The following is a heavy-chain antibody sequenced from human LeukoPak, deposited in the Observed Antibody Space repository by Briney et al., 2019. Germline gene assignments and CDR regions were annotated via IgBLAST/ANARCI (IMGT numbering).Heavy chain of an antibody. CDR1: GYTFTSYY. D-gene: IGHD3-3*01. CDR2: INPSGGST. Sequence: ASVKVSCKASGYTFTSYYMHWVRQAPGQGLEWMGIINPSGGSTSYAQKFQGRVTMTRDTSTSTVYMELSSLRSEDTAVYYCARGYDFWSGYYYAFDYWGQGTLVTVSS. J-gene: IGHJ4*02. CDR3: ARGYDFWSGYYYAFDY. V-gene: IGHV1-46*01.